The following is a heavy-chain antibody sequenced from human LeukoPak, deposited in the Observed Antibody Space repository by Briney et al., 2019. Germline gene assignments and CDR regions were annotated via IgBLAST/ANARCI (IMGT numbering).Heavy chain of an antibody. J-gene: IGHJ6*02. CDR2: IKQDGSER. CDR3: ARGTPSPRYYYYGMDV. Sequence: GGSLRLSCVVSGVTFSSHWMSWVRQAPGKGLEWVANIKQDGSERYYVDSVKGRFTISRDSSKSTLYLQMHSLRAEDTAVYFCARGTPSPRYYYYGMDVWGQGTTVTVSS. D-gene: IGHD1-14*01. CDR1: GVTFSSHW. V-gene: IGHV3-7*03.